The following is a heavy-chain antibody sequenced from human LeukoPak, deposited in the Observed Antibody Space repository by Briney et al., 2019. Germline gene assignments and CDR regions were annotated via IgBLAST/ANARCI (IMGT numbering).Heavy chain of an antibody. CDR3: ARGGKQWLVPYYYGMDV. Sequence: PSETLSLTCTVSTYSISGGYYWGWVRQPPGKGLEWIGSIYHSGSTYYNPSLKSRVTISIDTSKNQFSLKLSSVTAADTAVYYCARGGKQWLVPYYYGMDVWGQGTTVTVSS. J-gene: IGHJ6*02. V-gene: IGHV4-38-2*02. D-gene: IGHD6-19*01. CDR1: TYSISGGYY. CDR2: IYHSGST.